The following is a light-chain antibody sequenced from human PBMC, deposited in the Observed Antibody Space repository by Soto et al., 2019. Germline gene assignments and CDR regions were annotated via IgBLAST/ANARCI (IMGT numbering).Light chain of an antibody. Sequence: QSVLAQPASVSGSPGQSITISCTGTSSDVGGYRYVSWYQQHPGKAPKLLIYEVSNRPSGVSNRFSGSKSGNTASLTISGVQAEDEADYYCAAWDDSLSVPFGTGTKVTVL. CDR1: SSDVGGYRY. V-gene: IGLV2-14*01. CDR2: EVS. J-gene: IGLJ1*01. CDR3: AAWDDSLSVP.